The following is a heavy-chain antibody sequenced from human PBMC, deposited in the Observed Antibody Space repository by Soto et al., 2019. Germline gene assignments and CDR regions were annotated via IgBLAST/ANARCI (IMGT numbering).Heavy chain of an antibody. CDR1: GYTFTGYG. CDR3: ARDLDGSGSYYTDY. V-gene: IGHV1-18*01. D-gene: IGHD3-10*01. CDR2: ISPYKGNT. J-gene: IGHJ4*02. Sequence: QVQLMQSGAEVKKPGASVKVSCKASGYTFTGYGFSWVRQAPGQGLEWMGWISPYKGNTKYAQKFQDRVTMSTDTFTSTAYMELRSLRYEDTAVYYCARDLDGSGSYYTDYWGQGTLVTVST.